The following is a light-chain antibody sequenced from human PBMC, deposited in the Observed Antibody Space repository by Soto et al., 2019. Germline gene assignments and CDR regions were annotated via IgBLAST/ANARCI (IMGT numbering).Light chain of an antibody. CDR2: GAF. V-gene: IGKV1-12*01. J-gene: IGKJ5*01. Sequence: DIQMTQSPSFVSALVGDRVIITCRASQGISRWLAWYQQRPGKAPELLIYGAFSLQIGVPSRFSGSGSGTDFTTAISIPQPEDFATYDCHQANSFPLNFGQGTRLEIK. CDR3: HQANSFPLN. CDR1: QGISRW.